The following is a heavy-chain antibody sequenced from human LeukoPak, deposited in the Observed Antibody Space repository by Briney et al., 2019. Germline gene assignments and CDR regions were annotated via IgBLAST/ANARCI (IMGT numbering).Heavy chain of an antibody. J-gene: IGHJ5*02. CDR1: GYTFTGYY. Sequence: ASVKVSCKASGYTFTGYYIHWVRQTPGQGLEWMGWINPNSGGTNYAQMFQGRVTMTRDTSITTAYMELSRLRSDDTAVYFCAREGREAIRGVYPNWFDPWGQGTLVTVSS. CDR2: INPNSGGT. CDR3: AREGREAIRGVYPNWFDP. D-gene: IGHD3-10*01. V-gene: IGHV1-2*02.